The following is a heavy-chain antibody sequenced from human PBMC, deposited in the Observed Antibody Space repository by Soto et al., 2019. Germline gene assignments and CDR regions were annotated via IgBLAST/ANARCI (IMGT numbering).Heavy chain of an antibody. J-gene: IGHJ4*02. Sequence: GESLKISCKGSGYSFTSYWIGWVRQMPGKGLGGMGIIYPGDSDTRYSPSFQGQVTISADKSISTAYLQWSSRKAADTAMYYCARGQLGSSSDYWGQGTLVTVSS. CDR2: IYPGDSDT. D-gene: IGHD6-6*01. CDR3: ARGQLGSSSDY. V-gene: IGHV5-51*01. CDR1: GYSFTSYW.